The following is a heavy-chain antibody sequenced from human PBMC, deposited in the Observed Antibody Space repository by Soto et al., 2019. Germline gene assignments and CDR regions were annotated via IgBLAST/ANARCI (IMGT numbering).Heavy chain of an antibody. CDR1: GYTFTSYD. D-gene: IGHD3-16*02. CDR3: ATNVWGSYRDAFDI. J-gene: IGHJ3*02. V-gene: IGHV1-8*01. Sequence: SVKVSCKASGYTFTSYDINWVRQATGQGLEWMGWMNPNSGNTGYAQKFQGRVTMTRNTSISTAYMELSSLRSEDTAVYYCATNVWGSYRDAFDIWGQGTMVTVSS. CDR2: MNPNSGNT.